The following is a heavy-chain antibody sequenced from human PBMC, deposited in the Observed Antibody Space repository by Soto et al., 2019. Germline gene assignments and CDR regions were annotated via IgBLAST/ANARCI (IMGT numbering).Heavy chain of an antibody. D-gene: IGHD6-19*01. Sequence: EVQLLESGGGLVQPGGSLRLSCAASGFTFSSYAMSWVRQAPGKGLEWVSAISGSGGSTYYADSVKGRFTISRDNSKNTLYLQMNSLRAEDTAVYYCAKDLESSIAVAERGVDYCGQGTLVTVSS. J-gene: IGHJ4*02. CDR3: AKDLESSIAVAERGVDY. CDR1: GFTFSSYA. V-gene: IGHV3-23*01. CDR2: ISGSGGST.